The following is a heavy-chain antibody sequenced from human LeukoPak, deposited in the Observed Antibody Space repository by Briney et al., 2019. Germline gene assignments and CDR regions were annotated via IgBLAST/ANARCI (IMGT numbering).Heavy chain of an antibody. CDR3: AKDMGQTYYDILTGYYWGIFDAFDI. CDR2: ISYDGSNK. CDR1: GFTFSSYG. D-gene: IGHD3-9*01. J-gene: IGHJ3*02. V-gene: IGHV3-30*18. Sequence: GTSLRLSCAASGFTFSSYGMHWVRQAPGKGLEWVAVISYDGSNKYYADSVKGRFTISRDNSKNTLYLQMNSLRAEDTAVYYCAKDMGQTYYDILTGYYWGIFDAFDIWGQGTMVTVSS.